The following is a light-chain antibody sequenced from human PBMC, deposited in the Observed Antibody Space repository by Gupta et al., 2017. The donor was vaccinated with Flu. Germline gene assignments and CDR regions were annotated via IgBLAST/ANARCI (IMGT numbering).Light chain of an antibody. J-gene: IGLJ3*02. CDR1: RGDNY. V-gene: IGLV1-51*01. CDR2: EED. Sequence: ARGQTVTGSGSGGRGDNYGAWYQQDPGTAPKVVIYEEDKRPSEGADRFAGSKSGATATLAIAGIQAEDEADYYCATWENSENAVFGGGTKLTVL. CDR3: ATWENSENAV.